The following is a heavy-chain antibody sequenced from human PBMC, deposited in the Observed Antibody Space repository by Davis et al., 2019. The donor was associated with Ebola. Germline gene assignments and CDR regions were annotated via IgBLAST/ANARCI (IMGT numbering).Heavy chain of an antibody. D-gene: IGHD3-10*01. V-gene: IGHV5-51*01. CDR2: IYPADSDI. Sequence: GESLKISCKGSGYNFANYWIGWVRQVPGKGLEWMGIIYPADSDIRYSPSFQGQVTISADKSITTAYLQWSSLKASDTAMYYCARQFTMVQGVDYWGQGTLVTVSS. CDR3: ARQFTMVQGVDY. J-gene: IGHJ4*02. CDR1: GYNFANYW.